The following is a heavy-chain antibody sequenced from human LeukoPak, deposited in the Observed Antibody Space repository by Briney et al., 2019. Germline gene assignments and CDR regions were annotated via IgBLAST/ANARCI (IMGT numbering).Heavy chain of an antibody. V-gene: IGHV4-4*07. Sequence: SETLSLTCTVSGGSISSCYWSWIRQPAGKGLEWIGRIYTSGSTNYNPSLKSRVTMSVDTSKNQFSLKLSSVTAADTAVYYCARARKTVTESNYYYYGMDVWGQGTTVTVSS. CDR3: ARARKTVTESNYYYYGMDV. CDR2: IYTSGST. CDR1: GGSISSCY. J-gene: IGHJ6*02. D-gene: IGHD4-11*01.